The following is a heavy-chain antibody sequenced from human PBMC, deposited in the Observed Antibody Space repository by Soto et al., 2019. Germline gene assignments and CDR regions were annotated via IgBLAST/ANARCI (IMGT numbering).Heavy chain of an antibody. CDR1: GFTFSSYW. V-gene: IGHV3-7*01. CDR2: IKQDGSET. J-gene: IGHJ6*02. D-gene: IGHD6-13*01. Sequence: EVQLVESGGGLVQPGGSLRLSCAASGFTFSSYWMSWVRQAPVKGLEWVGNIKQDGSETNYGDFMKGRFTISIDNAENSLYLQMNSLRAEDTVVYYCARIASAGRGWDVWGQGTTVVVSS. CDR3: ARIASAGRGWDV.